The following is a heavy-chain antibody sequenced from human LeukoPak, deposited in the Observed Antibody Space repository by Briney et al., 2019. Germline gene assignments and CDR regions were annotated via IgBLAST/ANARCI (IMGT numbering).Heavy chain of an antibody. CDR2: ISAYNGNT. Sequence: ASVKVSCKASGYTFTSHGISWVRQAPGQGLEWMGWISAYNGNTNYAQKLQGRVTMTADTSTSTAYMELRSLRSDDTAVYYCARVGGYYDSSGYYGPNWFDPWGQGTLVTVSS. D-gene: IGHD3-22*01. J-gene: IGHJ5*02. CDR1: GYTFTSHG. CDR3: ARVGGYYDSSGYYGPNWFDP. V-gene: IGHV1-18*01.